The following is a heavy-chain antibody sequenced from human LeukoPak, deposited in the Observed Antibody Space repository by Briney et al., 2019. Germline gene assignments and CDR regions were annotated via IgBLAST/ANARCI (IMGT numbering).Heavy chain of an antibody. V-gene: IGHV4-4*08. J-gene: IGHJ4*02. D-gene: IGHD6-13*01. CDR3: AKTPGYSSSLTNDY. Sequence: SETLSLTCTVSGGSISGYYWSWIRQPAGKGLEWIGHIYTTGSTNYNPSLKSRVTISVDTSKNQFSLKLSSVTAADTAVYYCAKTPGYSSSLTNDYWGQGTLVTVSS. CDR2: IYTTGST. CDR1: GGSISGYY.